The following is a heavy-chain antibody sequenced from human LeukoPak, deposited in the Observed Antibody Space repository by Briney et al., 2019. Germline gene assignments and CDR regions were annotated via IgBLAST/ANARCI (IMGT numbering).Heavy chain of an antibody. CDR1: GYTFTGYY. CDR2: INPNSGAT. CDR3: AWSIAATKAFDI. D-gene: IGHD6-6*01. J-gene: IGHJ3*02. Sequence: ASVKISCKASGYTFTGYYMHWVRQAPGQGLEWMGWINPNSGATTYAQKSQGRVTMTRDTSISTAYMELTRLRSDDTAVYYCAWSIAATKAFDIWGQGTMVTVSS. V-gene: IGHV1-2*02.